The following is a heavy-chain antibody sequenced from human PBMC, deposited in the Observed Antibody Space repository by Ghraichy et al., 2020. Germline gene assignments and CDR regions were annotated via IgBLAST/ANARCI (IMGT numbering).Heavy chain of an antibody. Sequence: LSLTCAASGFRFNTAWMSWVRQAPGKGLEWVGRLKSNNDSGTADYAAAVKGRFTMSRDDSRDTLYLHLNSLKTEDTAVYYCNTVGDWHGSGYRGQGTPVTVSS. CDR2: LKSNNDSGTA. J-gene: IGHJ4*02. V-gene: IGHV3-15*01. CDR3: NTVGDWHGSGY. CDR1: GFRFNTAW. D-gene: IGHD3-10*01.